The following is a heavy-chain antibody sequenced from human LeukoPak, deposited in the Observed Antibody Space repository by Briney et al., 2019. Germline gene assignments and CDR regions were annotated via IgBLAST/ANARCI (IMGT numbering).Heavy chain of an antibody. J-gene: IGHJ4*02. V-gene: IGHV4-34*01. D-gene: IGHD6-13*01. Sequence: SETLSLTCAVYGGSFSGYYWSWIRQPPGKGLEWIGEINHSGSTNYNPSLKSRVTISVDTSKNQFSLKLRSVTAADTAVYYCAGIIAAAGSEWGQGTLVTVSS. CDR2: INHSGST. CDR1: GGSFSGYY. CDR3: AGIIAAAGSE.